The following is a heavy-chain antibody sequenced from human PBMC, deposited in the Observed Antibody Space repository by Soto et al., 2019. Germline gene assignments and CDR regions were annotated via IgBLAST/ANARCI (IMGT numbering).Heavy chain of an antibody. CDR3: GRFNRTIFGVVDSRDCDY. V-gene: IGHV4-31*03. CDR1: GGSISSGGYY. D-gene: IGHD3-3*01. CDR2: IYYSGST. J-gene: IGHJ4*02. Sequence: QVQLQESGPGLVKPSQTLSLTCTVSGGSISSGGYYWSWIRQHPGKGLEWIGYIYYSGSTYYNPAHNSRVTISVVTSKNQFSLKLSSVTSGDTAVYYCGRFNRTIFGVVDSRDCDYWGQGTLVTVSS.